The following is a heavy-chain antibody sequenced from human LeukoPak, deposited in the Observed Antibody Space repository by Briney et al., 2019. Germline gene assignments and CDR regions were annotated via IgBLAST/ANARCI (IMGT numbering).Heavy chain of an antibody. CDR2: ISSSSSYI. D-gene: IGHD4-17*01. J-gene: IGHJ4*02. CDR3: ARDRSVTPYG. CDR1: GFTFSSYG. Sequence: GGSLRLSCAASGFTFSSYGMSWVRQAPGKGLEWVSSISSSSSYIYYADSVKGRFTISRDNAKNSLYLQMNSLRAEDTAVYYCARDRSVTPYGWGQGTLVTVSS. V-gene: IGHV3-21*01.